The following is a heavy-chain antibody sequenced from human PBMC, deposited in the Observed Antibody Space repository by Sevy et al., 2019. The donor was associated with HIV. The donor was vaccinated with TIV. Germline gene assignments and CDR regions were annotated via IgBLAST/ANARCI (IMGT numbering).Heavy chain of an antibody. Sequence: SETLSLTCTVSGGSISSGGYYWSWIRQLPGNGLEWIGFLYNSGSTFYNPSLQSRVTISVDTSKNQFSLKLSSVTAADTAVYYCARDEDYYGMDVWGQGTTVTVSS. CDR3: ARDEDYYGMDV. CDR2: LYNSGST. J-gene: IGHJ6*02. V-gene: IGHV4-31*03. CDR1: GGSISSGGYY.